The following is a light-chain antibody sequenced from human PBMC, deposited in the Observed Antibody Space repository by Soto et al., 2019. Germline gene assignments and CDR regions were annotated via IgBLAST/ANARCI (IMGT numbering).Light chain of an antibody. CDR2: DNA. J-gene: IGLJ2*01. CDR3: QSYDSPLSLV. CDR1: SSNIGAGYG. Sequence: QSVLTQPPSVSGAPGQTVTISCTGSSSNIGAGYGVNWYQQLPGTAPKLLIYDNANRPSGVPDRFSGSRSGSSASLAITGLQAEDEAEYHCQSYDSPLSLVFGGGTKLTVL. V-gene: IGLV1-40*01.